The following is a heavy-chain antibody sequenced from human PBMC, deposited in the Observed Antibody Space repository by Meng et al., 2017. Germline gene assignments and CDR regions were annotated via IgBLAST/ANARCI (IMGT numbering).Heavy chain of an antibody. J-gene: IGHJ3*02. CDR1: GFTFSGSV. V-gene: IGHV3-73*01. CDR3: TSRRGLGADDAFDI. Sequence: GGSLRLSCAVSGFTFSGSVMHCVRQASGQGLEWVGRIKTKANSYATTYAASVKGSFTISRDDSKNTAYLQRNSMTSEDAAVYCCTSRRGLGADDAFDIWGQGTKVTVSS. CDR2: IKTKANSYAT. D-gene: IGHD1-26*01.